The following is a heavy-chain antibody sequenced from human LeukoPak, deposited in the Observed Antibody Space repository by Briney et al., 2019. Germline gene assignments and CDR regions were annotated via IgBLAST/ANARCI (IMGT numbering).Heavy chain of an antibody. D-gene: IGHD4-23*01. V-gene: IGHV5-51*01. CDR3: GRRVQDGGKTRWSDP. CDR1: GYSFSNYW. CDR2: IYPGDSNT. Sequence: HGESLKISCKGSGYSFSNYWIAWVRQMPGKGLEWMGMIYPGDSNTRYSPSFQGQVTISADKSLSTAYLQWSSLKASDTAMYYCGRRVQDGGKTRWSDPWGQGTLVTVSS. J-gene: IGHJ5*02.